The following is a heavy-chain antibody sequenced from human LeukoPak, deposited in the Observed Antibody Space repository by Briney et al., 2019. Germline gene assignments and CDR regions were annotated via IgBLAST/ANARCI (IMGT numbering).Heavy chain of an antibody. CDR3: ARYDRGSGVIDY. CDR1: GGSISSSRYY. J-gene: IGHJ4*02. CDR2: IFYSGST. D-gene: IGHD2-15*01. V-gene: IGHV4-39*01. Sequence: SETLSLTCTVSGGSISSSRYYWGWIRQPPGKELEWVGNIFYSGSTYYNPSLKSRVTISVDTSRNQFSLKLTSVTAADTAVYYCARYDRGSGVIDYWGQGTLVTVSS.